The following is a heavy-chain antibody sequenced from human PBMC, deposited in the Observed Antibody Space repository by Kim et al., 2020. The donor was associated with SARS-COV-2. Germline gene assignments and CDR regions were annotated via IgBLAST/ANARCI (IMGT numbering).Heavy chain of an antibody. V-gene: IGHV3-23*01. CDR2: ISGSTGCT. CDR3: AKITVTTLFDP. J-gene: IGHJ5*02. CDR1: GFTFSSFS. D-gene: IGHD4-17*01. Sequence: GGSLRLSCAASGFTFSSFSMTWVRQAPGKGLEWVSSISGSTGCTYYADSVKGRFTISRDNSKNTLYLQMNSLRAEDTAVYYCAKITVTTLFDPWGQGTLVTVSS.